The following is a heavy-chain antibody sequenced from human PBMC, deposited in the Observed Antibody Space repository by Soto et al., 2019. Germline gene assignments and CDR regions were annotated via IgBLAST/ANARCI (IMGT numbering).Heavy chain of an antibody. Sequence: GGSLRLSCVASGYNFNKYAVSWVRQAPGKGLEWVSAIGTSGDNTYYTDSVKGRFTISRDNSKNMLYLQMDSLTAEDTAVYYCARRAYYFDATGSHAFDIWGQGTRVTVSS. D-gene: IGHD3-22*01. CDR2: IGTSGDNT. CDR3: ARRAYYFDATGSHAFDI. V-gene: IGHV3-23*01. CDR1: GYNFNKYA. J-gene: IGHJ3*02.